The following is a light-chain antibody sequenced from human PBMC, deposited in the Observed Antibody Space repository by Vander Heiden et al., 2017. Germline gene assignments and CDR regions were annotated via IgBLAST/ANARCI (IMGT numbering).Light chain of an antibody. J-gene: IGLJ2*01. CDR1: SSNIGAGYD. Sequence: QPVLTQPTSVSAAPAPTLTISCTGSSSNIGAGYDVHWYQQLPGTAPKLLIYGNSNRPSGVPDRFSGSKSGTSASLAITGLQAEDEADYYCQSYDSSLSGFVVFGGGTKLTVL. CDR3: QSYDSSLSGFVV. V-gene: IGLV1-40*01. CDR2: GNS.